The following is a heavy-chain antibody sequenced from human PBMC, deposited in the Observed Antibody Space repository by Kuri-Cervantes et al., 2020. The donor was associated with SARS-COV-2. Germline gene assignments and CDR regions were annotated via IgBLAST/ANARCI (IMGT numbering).Heavy chain of an antibody. D-gene: IGHD6-13*01. CDR1: GGSISSSSYY. J-gene: IGHJ6*02. CDR3: ARQDSSWTNYYYYYGMDV. Sequence: SETLSLTCTVPGGSISSSSYYWGWIRQPPGKGLEWIGSIYYSGSTYYNPSLKSRVTISVDTSKNQFSLKLSSVTAADTAVYYCARQDSSWTNYYYYYGMDVWGQGTTVTVSS. V-gene: IGHV4-39*01. CDR2: IYYSGST.